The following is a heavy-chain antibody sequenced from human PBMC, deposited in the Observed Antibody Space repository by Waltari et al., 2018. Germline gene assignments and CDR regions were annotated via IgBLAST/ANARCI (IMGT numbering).Heavy chain of an antibody. CDR3: ARSHSSSWYTRGAFDI. J-gene: IGHJ3*02. Sequence: EVQLVQSGAEVKKPGESLKISCKGSGYSFTSYWIGWVRQMPGKGLEWMGIIYPVDADTRYSPSFQGQVTISADKSISTAYLQWSSLKASDTAMYYCARSHSSSWYTRGAFDIWGQGTMVTVSS. CDR1: GYSFTSYW. D-gene: IGHD6-13*01. V-gene: IGHV5-51*01. CDR2: IYPVDADT.